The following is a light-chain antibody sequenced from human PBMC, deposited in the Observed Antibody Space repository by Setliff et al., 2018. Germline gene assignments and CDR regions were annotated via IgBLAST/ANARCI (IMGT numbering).Light chain of an antibody. J-gene: IGLJ1*01. Sequence: QSALAQPPSVSGAPGQRVTISCTGSSSNIGAGYEVHWYQHLPGAAPKLLIYGNINRPLGVPDRFTAFKSATSASLAITGLQAEDGADYYCQSYDNSLRYVFGSGTKVTVL. V-gene: IGLV1-40*01. CDR2: GNI. CDR3: QSYDNSLRYV. CDR1: SSNIGAGYE.